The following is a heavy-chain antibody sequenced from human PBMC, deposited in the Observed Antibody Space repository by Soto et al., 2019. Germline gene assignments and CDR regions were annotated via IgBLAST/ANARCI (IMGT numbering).Heavy chain of an antibody. CDR1: GYTLTELS. CDR3: ATVLWFGEANWFDP. CDR2: FDPEDGET. Sequence: ASVKVSCKVSGYTLTELSMHCVRQAPGKGLEWMGGFDPEDGETIYAQKFQGRVTMTEDTSTDTAYMELSSLRSEDTAVYYCATVLWFGEANWFDPWGQGTLVTVSS. J-gene: IGHJ5*02. V-gene: IGHV1-24*01. D-gene: IGHD3-10*01.